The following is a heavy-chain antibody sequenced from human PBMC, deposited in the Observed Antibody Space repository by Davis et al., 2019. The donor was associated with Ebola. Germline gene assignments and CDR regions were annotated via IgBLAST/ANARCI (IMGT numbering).Heavy chain of an antibody. J-gene: IGHJ5*02. Sequence: FTFSRDNAKNSLYLQMNSLRAEDTAVYYCARDYGSRSSLGWFDPWGQGTLVTVSS. V-gene: IGHV3-11*06. D-gene: IGHD6-6*01. CDR3: ARDYGSRSSLGWFDP.